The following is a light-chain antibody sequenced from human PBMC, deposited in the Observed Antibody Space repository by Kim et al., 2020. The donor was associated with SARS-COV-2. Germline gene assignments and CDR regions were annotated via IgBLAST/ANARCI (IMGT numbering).Light chain of an antibody. J-gene: IGLJ2*01. CDR3: CSLGTDRAVV. CDR1: SSDIGSYNL. Sequence: GQSITISCPGTSSDIGSYNLVSWYQQHPGKAPNVLIFEVTKRPSGVSDRFSGSKSGNTASLIISGLQAEDEADYYCCSLGTDRAVVFGGGTKVTVL. CDR2: EVT. V-gene: IGLV2-23*02.